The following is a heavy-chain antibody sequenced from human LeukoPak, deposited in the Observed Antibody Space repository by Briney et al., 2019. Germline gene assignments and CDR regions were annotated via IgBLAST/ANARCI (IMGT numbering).Heavy chain of an antibody. V-gene: IGHV1-8*01. CDR3: ARGVRGIVGATSPGY. CDR1: GYTFTSYD. D-gene: IGHD1-26*01. CDR2: MNPNSGNT. Sequence: ASVKVSCKASGYTFTSYDINWVRQATGQGLEWMGWMNPNSGNTGYAQKFQGRVTMTRNTSISTAYMELSSLRSEDTAVYYCARGVRGIVGATSPGYWGQETLVTVSS. J-gene: IGHJ4*02.